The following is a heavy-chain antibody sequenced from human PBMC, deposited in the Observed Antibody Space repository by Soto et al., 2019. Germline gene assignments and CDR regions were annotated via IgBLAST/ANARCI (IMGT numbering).Heavy chain of an antibody. Sequence: ASVKVSCKASAYTFTGYYMHWVRQAPGQGLEWMGWINPNSGGTNYAQKFQGWVTMTRDTSISTAYMELSRLRSDDTAVYYCARNSGSYYSRAFDIWGQGTMVTVSS. CDR1: AYTFTGYY. D-gene: IGHD1-26*01. J-gene: IGHJ3*02. CDR2: INPNSGGT. CDR3: ARNSGSYYSRAFDI. V-gene: IGHV1-2*04.